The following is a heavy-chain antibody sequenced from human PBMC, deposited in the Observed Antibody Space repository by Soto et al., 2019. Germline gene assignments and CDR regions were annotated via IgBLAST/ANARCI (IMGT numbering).Heavy chain of an antibody. CDR3: ARDLDY. CDR2: ISYDGSNK. J-gene: IGHJ4*02. V-gene: IGHV3-30-3*01. Sequence: QVQLVESGGGVVQPGRSLRLSCAASGFTFSSYAMHWVRQAPGKGLEWVAVISYDGSNKYYADSVKGRFTISRDNSKNTLYLQMNGLRDEDTAVYYCARDLDYWGQGTLVTVSS. CDR1: GFTFSSYA.